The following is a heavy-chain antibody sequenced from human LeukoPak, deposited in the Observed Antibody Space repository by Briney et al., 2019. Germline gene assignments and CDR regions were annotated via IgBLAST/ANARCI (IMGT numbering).Heavy chain of an antibody. V-gene: IGHV3-48*03. CDR2: ISSSGSAI. CDR3: ATFSVGATTYFFDY. J-gene: IGHJ4*02. Sequence: GGSLRLSWAASGFTFSSYEMNWVRQAPGKGLEWVSYISSSGSAIYYADSVKGRFTISRDNAKNSVFLQMNSLRAEDTAVYYCATFSVGATTYFFDYWGQGTLVTVSS. CDR1: GFTFSSYE. D-gene: IGHD1-26*01.